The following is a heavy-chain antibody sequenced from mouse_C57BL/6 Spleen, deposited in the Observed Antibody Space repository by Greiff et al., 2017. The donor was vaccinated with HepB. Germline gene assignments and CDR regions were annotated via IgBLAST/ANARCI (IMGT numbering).Heavy chain of an antibody. D-gene: IGHD2-3*01. CDR1: GFNITDDY. CDR3: TPIYDGLAWFAY. Sequence: VQLQQSGAELVRPGASVKLSCTASGFNITDDYMHWVKQRPEQGLEWIGWIDPENGDTEYASKFQGKATLTADTSSNTAYLQLSSLTSEDTAVYYCTPIYDGLAWFAYWGQGTLVTVSA. V-gene: IGHV14-4*01. CDR2: IDPENGDT. J-gene: IGHJ3*01.